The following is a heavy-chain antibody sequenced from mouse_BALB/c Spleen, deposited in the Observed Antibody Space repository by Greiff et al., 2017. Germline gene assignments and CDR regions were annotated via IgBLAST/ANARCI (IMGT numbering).Heavy chain of an antibody. V-gene: IGHV1-69*02. CDR2: IYPSDSYT. CDR1: GYTFTSYW. CDR3: TRSGYDVAY. J-gene: IGHJ3*01. Sequence: QVQLQQSGAELVRPGASVKLSCKASGYTFTSYWINWVKQRPGQGLEWIGNIYPSDSYTNYNQKFKDKATLTVDKSSSTAYMQLSSPTSEDSAVYYCTRSGYDVAYWGQGTLVTVSA. D-gene: IGHD2-2*01.